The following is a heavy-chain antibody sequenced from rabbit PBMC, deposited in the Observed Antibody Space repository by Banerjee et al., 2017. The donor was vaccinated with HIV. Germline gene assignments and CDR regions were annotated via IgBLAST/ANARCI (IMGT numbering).Heavy chain of an antibody. CDR3: ARGGSAVYDWLDL. J-gene: IGHJ5*01. Sequence: QEQLVESGGGLVQPEGSLTLTCTASGFDFSSSYYMCWVRQAPGKGLEWIGTTNAGSSGITYYASWVNGRFTISKTSSTTVTLQMTSLTAADTATYFCARGGSAVYDWLDLWGPGTLVTVS. CDR1: GFDFSSSYY. D-gene: IGHD1-1*01. V-gene: IGHV1S45*01. CDR2: TNAGSSGIT.